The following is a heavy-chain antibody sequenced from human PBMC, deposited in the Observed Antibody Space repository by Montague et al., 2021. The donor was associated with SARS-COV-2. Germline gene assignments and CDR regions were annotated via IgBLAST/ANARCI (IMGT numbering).Heavy chain of an antibody. CDR1: GFSLSTSGVG. Sequence: VKPTQTLTLTCTFSGFSLSTSGVGVGWIRQPPGKALEWLALIYWDDDKPYSPSLKSRLTITKDTSKNQVVLTMTNMDPVDTATYYCARSYGDYLFDYWGQGTLVTVSS. J-gene: IGHJ4*02. D-gene: IGHD4-17*01. V-gene: IGHV2-5*02. CDR3: ARSYGDYLFDY. CDR2: IYWDDDK.